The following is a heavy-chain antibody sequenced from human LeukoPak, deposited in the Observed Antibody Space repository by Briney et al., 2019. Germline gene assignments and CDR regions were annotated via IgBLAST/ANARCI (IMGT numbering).Heavy chain of an antibody. CDR3: ARASVRGAHKTYNWFDP. J-gene: IGHJ5*02. CDR2: ISYDGSNK. Sequence: GRSLRLSCAASGFTLSSYAMHWVRQAPGKGLEWVAVISYDGSNKYYADSVKGRFTISRDNSKNTLYLQMNSLRAEDTAVYYCARASVRGAHKTYNWFDPWGQGTLVTVSS. V-gene: IGHV3-30*04. D-gene: IGHD3-10*01. CDR1: GFTLSSYA.